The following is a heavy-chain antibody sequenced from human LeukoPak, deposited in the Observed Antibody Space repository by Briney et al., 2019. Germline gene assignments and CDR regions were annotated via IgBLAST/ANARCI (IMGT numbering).Heavy chain of an antibody. Sequence: ASGKVSCKASGYTFTGYYMHWVRQAPGQGLEWMRWINPNSGGTNYAQKFQGRVTMTRDTSISTAYMELSRLRSDDTAVYYCARGGSITMIVVVTRGLDYWGQGTLVTVSS. CDR3: ARGGSITMIVVVTRGLDY. V-gene: IGHV1-2*02. CDR2: INPNSGGT. CDR1: GYTFTGYY. D-gene: IGHD3-22*01. J-gene: IGHJ4*02.